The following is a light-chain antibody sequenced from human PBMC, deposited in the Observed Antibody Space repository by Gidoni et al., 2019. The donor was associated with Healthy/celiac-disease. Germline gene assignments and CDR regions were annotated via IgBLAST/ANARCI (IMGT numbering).Light chain of an antibody. Sequence: EIAVAQSPATLSLSPGERATLSCRASQSVSSYLAWYQQKPGQAPRLLIYDASNRATGIPARFSGSGSGTDFTLTISSLGPEDFAVYYSQQRSNWPSFGGGTKVEIK. CDR3: QQRSNWPS. CDR1: QSVSSY. CDR2: DAS. V-gene: IGKV3-11*01. J-gene: IGKJ4*01.